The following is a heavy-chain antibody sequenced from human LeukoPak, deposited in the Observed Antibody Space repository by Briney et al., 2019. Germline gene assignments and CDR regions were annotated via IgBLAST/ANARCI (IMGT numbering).Heavy chain of an antibody. Sequence: GGSLRLSCAASGFTFSSYSMNWVRQAPGKGLEWVSHITASGTAMFYADSVKGRFTISRDNAKNSLHLQMNSLRAEDTAVYYCATSKGPLDYWGQGTLVTVFS. J-gene: IGHJ4*02. CDR3: ATSKGPLDY. CDR1: GFTFSSYS. CDR2: ITASGTAM. D-gene: IGHD2-2*01. V-gene: IGHV3-48*01.